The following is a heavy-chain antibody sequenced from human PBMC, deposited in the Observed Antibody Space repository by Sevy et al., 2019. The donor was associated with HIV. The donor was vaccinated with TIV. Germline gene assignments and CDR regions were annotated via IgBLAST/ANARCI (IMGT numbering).Heavy chain of an antibody. Sequence: GGSLRLSCAASGFTFSSYAMSWVRQAPGKGLEWVSAISGSGGSTYYADSVKGRFTISRDNSKNTLYLQMNSLRAEDTAVYYCAKSMVRGATVVYYYYGIDVWGQGTTVTVSS. V-gene: IGHV3-23*01. D-gene: IGHD3-10*01. J-gene: IGHJ6*02. CDR3: AKSMVRGATVVYYYYGIDV. CDR2: ISGSGGST. CDR1: GFTFSSYA.